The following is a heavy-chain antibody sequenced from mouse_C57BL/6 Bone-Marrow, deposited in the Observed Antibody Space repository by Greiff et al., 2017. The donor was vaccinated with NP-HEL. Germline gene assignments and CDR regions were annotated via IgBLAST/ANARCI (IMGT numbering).Heavy chain of an antibody. V-gene: IGHV1-64*01. D-gene: IGHD2-3*01. CDR1: GYTFTSYW. CDR3: ARGGYYEDFDY. J-gene: IGHJ2*01. CDR2: IHPNSGST. Sequence: QVQLQQPGAELVKPGASVKLSCKASGYTFTSYWMHWVKQRPGQGLEWIGMIHPNSGSTNYNEKFKSKATLTVDKSSSTAYMQLSSLTSEYSAVYYCARGGYYEDFDYWGQGTTLTVSS.